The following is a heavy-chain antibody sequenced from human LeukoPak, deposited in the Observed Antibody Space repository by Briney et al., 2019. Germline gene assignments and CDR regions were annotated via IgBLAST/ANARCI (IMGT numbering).Heavy chain of an antibody. Sequence: PSQTLSLTCTVSGGSISSGDYYWSWIRQPPGKGLEGIGYIYYSGSTYYNPSLKSRVTISVDTSKNQFSLKLSSVTAADTAVYYCARVSYNWNLYYFDYWGQGTLVTVSS. CDR3: ARVSYNWNLYYFDY. J-gene: IGHJ4*02. D-gene: IGHD1-7*01. V-gene: IGHV4-30-4*01. CDR1: GGSISSGDYY. CDR2: IYYSGST.